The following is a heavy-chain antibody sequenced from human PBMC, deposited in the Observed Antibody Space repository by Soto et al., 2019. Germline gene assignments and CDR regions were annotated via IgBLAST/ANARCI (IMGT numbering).Heavy chain of an antibody. Sequence: QVQLVQSGAEVKKPGASVKVSCKASGYTFTTSSITWVRQAPGQGLEWMGWISAYDGHTNYAQKVQGRVTMTTDTSTSTAYMELRSLRSDDTAVYSCARSGREPDFWGQGTLVTVSS. V-gene: IGHV1-18*01. CDR2: ISAYDGHT. CDR1: GYTFTTSS. CDR3: ARSGREPDF. J-gene: IGHJ4*02.